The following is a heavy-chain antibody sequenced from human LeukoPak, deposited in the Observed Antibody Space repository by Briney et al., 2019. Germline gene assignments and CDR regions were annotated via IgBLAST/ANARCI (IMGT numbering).Heavy chain of an antibody. CDR3: PRVRRCGYSYGPVGY. CDR1: GYTFTSYG. Sequence: ASVKVSCKASGYTFTSYGISWVRQAPGQGLEWMGWISAYNGNTNYAQKLQGRVTMTTETSPSTPYMALRSLRSDDTAVYYCPRVRRCGYSYGPVGYWGQGTLVTVSS. V-gene: IGHV1-18*01. D-gene: IGHD5-18*01. CDR2: ISAYNGNT. J-gene: IGHJ4*02.